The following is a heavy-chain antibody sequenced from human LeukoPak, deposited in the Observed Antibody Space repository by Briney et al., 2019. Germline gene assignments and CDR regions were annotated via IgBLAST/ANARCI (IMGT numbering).Heavy chain of an antibody. CDR1: GFTFSSYG. CDR2: ISYDGSNK. Sequence: GGSLRLSCAASGFTFSSYGMHWVRQAPGKGLEWVAVISYDGSNKYYADSVKGRFTISRDNSKNTLYLQMNSLRAEDTAVSSALTSSYDSSGYPDYFDYWGQGTLVTVSS. V-gene: IGHV3-30*03. J-gene: IGHJ4*02. CDR3: LTSSYDSSGYPDYFDY. D-gene: IGHD3-22*01.